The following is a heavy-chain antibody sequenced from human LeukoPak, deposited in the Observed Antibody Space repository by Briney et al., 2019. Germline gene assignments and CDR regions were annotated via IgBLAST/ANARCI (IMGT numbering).Heavy chain of an antibody. D-gene: IGHD3-22*01. V-gene: IGHV1-69*13. CDR2: IIPIFGTA. Sequence: ASVKVSCKASGGTFSSYAISWVGQAPGQGLEWMGGIIPIFGTANYAQKFQGRVTITADESTSTAYMELSSLRSEDTAVYCCARDPLEYYYDSSGYYSRAEYFQHWGQGTLVTVSS. CDR1: GGTFSSYA. J-gene: IGHJ1*01. CDR3: ARDPLEYYYDSSGYYSRAEYFQH.